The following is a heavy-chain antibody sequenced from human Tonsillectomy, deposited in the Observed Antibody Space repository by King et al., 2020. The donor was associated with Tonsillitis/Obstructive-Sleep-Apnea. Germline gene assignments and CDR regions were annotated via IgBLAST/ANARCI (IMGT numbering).Heavy chain of an antibody. CDR2: IFHSGST. Sequence: QLQESGPGLVKPSGTLSLTCGVSGGSISSTNWWIWVRQPPGKGLEWIGEIFHSGSTSYNPSLKSRVTISLDKSKNQFSLKLRSVTAADTALYYCARGGFSGSGSPALYFDYWGQGTLVTVSS. D-gene: IGHD3-10*01. CDR1: GGSISSTNW. V-gene: IGHV4-4*02. J-gene: IGHJ4*02. CDR3: ARGGFSGSGSPALYFDY.